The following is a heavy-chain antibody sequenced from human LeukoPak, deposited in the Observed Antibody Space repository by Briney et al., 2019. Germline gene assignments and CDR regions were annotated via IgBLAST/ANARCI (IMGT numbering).Heavy chain of an antibody. J-gene: IGHJ4*02. CDR1: GFTLSSYA. Sequence: GGSLRLSCAASGFTLSSYAMSWVRQAPGKGLEWVSTISGSGGSTYYADSVKGRFTISRDNSKNTLYLQMNSLRGEDTAVYYCAKGVERRFNPDYWGQGSLVTVSS. D-gene: IGHD1-1*01. CDR3: AKGVERRFNPDY. V-gene: IGHV3-23*01. CDR2: ISGSGGST.